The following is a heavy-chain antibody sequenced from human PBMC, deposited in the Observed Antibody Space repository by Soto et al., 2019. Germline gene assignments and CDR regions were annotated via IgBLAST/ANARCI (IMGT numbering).Heavy chain of an antibody. CDR1: EFSFSSYG. Sequence: GGSLRLSXVASEFSFSSYGMNWVRQAPGKGLEWLSYISSSGSSKYYADSVEGRITISRDNAKNSLFLQINSLRVEDTAVYYCARARDGYISWFDPWGQGTLVTVS. CDR2: ISSSGSSK. J-gene: IGHJ5*02. D-gene: IGHD5-12*01. CDR3: ARARDGYISWFDP. V-gene: IGHV3-48*03.